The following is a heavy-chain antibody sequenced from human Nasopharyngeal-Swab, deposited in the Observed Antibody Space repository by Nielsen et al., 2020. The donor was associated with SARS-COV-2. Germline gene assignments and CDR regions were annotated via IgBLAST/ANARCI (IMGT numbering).Heavy chain of an antibody. V-gene: IGHV1-18*01. CDR3: ARDCPVVVVPVGWDRRGGWFDP. CDR1: GYTFTSSG. D-gene: IGHD2-2*01. CDR2: ISAYNGNT. Sequence: ASVKVSCKASGYTFTSSGVTWVRQAPGQGLEWMGWISAYNGNTNYAQKLQGRVTMTTDTSTSTAYMELSSLRSEDTAVYYCARDCPVVVVPVGWDRRGGWFDPWGQGTLVTVSS. J-gene: IGHJ5*02.